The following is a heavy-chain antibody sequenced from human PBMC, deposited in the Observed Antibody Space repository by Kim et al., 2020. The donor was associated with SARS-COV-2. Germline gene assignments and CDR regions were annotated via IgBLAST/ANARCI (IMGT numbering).Heavy chain of an antibody. D-gene: IGHD3-3*01. J-gene: IGHJ6*02. CDR2: IIPIFGTA. V-gene: IGHV1-69*13. CDR3: ARKGPYDFWSGPSYYYGMDV. Sequence: SVKVSCKASGGTFSSYAISWVRQAPGQGLEWMGGIIPIFGTANYAQKFQGRVTITADESTSTAYMELSSLRSEDTAVYYCARKGPYDFWSGPSYYYGMDVWGQGTTVTVSS. CDR1: GGTFSSYA.